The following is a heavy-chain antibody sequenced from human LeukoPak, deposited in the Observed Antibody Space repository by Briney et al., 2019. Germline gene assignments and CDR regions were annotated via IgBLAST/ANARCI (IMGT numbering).Heavy chain of an antibody. V-gene: IGHV1-2*02. CDR2: INPNSGGT. CDR3: AESLEYSSSSFDP. D-gene: IGHD6-6*01. CDR1: GYTFTGYY. Sequence: ASVKVSCKASGYTFTGYYMHWVRQAPGQGLEWMGWINPNSGGTNYAQKFQGRVTMTRDTSISTAYMELSRLRSDDTAVYYCAESLEYSSSSFDPWGQGTLVTVSS. J-gene: IGHJ5*02.